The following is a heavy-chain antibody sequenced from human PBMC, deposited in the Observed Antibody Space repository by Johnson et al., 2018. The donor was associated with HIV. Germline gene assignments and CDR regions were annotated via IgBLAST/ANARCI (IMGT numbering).Heavy chain of an antibody. D-gene: IGHD3-22*01. CDR1: GFTLSSYG. Sequence: QMLLVESGGGVVQPGGSLRLSCAASGFTLSSYGMHWVRQAPGKGLEWVAVISYDGSNKYYADSVKGRFTISRDNSKNTLYLQMNSLGPEDTAVYYCARDRAIVVAYVAFDIWCQGTMVTVSS. CDR2: ISYDGSNK. CDR3: ARDRAIVVAYVAFDI. J-gene: IGHJ3*02. V-gene: IGHV3-30*03.